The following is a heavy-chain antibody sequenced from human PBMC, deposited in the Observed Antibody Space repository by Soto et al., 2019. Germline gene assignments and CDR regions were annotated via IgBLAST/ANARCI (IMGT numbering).Heavy chain of an antibody. CDR3: ARDRRGAVSY. J-gene: IGHJ4*02. CDR1: GGSISSGNYY. D-gene: IGHD3-10*01. V-gene: IGHV4-31*03. CDR2: IYYSGST. Sequence: SETLSLTCTVSGGSISSGNYYWSWIRQHPGKGLEWIGYIYYSGSTSYNPSLKSRVTMSVDTSKNQFSLKLSSVTAADTAIYYCARDRRGAVSYWGQGTLVTVSS.